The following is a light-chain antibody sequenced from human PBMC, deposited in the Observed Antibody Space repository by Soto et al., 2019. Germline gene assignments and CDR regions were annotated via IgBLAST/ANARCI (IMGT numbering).Light chain of an antibody. V-gene: IGKV3D-15*01. CDR3: QQYKGWPAIT. J-gene: IGKJ5*01. Sequence: EIVMTQSPATLSVSPGERATLSCRASQSVGSNLAWYQQKPGQAPRLLIYGVSTRATGIPARFSGSGSGTEFALTISSLQSEDFAVYYCQQYKGWPAITFGQGTRLEI. CDR2: GVS. CDR1: QSVGSN.